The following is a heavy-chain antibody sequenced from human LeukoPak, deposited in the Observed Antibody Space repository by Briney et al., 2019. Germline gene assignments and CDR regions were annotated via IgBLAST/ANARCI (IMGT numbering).Heavy chain of an antibody. CDR2: ISGDGDST. J-gene: IGHJ6*03. D-gene: IGHD3-10*01. Sequence: GGSLRLSCAASGFTFNSYGLSWVRQAPRKGLEWVSAISGDGDSTYYADSVKGRFTITRDNSKNTLYLQMNSLRVEDTAVYYCAKDRQSNSAGSPSGYMDVWGKGTTVTVSS. V-gene: IGHV3-23*01. CDR3: AKDRQSNSAGSPSGYMDV. CDR1: GFTFNSYG.